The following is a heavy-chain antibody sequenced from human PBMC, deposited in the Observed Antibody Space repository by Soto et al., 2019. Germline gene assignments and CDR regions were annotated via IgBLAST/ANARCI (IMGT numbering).Heavy chain of an antibody. CDR3: ARGKTTVTTWGYYYYYYGMDV. Sequence: QVQLVQSGAEVKKPGSSVKVSCKASGGTFSSYAISWVRQAPGQGLEWMGGIIPIFGTANYAQKFQGRVTITADESTSRAYVELSSLRSEDTAVYYCARGKTTVTTWGYYYYYYGMDVWGQGTTVTVSS. CDR1: GGTFSSYA. CDR2: IIPIFGTA. V-gene: IGHV1-69*12. J-gene: IGHJ6*02. D-gene: IGHD4-17*01.